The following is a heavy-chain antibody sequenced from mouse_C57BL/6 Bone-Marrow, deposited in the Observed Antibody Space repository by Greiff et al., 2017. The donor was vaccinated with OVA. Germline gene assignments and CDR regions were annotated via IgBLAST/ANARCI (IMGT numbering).Heavy chain of an antibody. V-gene: IGHV5-9*01. D-gene: IGHD4-1*01. CDR3: ARHETGTGFAY. J-gene: IGHJ3*01. CDR1: GFTFSSYT. CDR2: ISGGGGNT. Sequence: EVQGVESGGGLVKPGGSLKLSCAASGFTFSSYTMSWVRQTPEKRLEWVATISGGGGNTYYPDSVKGRFTISRDNAKNTLYLQMSSLRSEDTALYYCARHETGTGFAYWGQGTLVTVSA.